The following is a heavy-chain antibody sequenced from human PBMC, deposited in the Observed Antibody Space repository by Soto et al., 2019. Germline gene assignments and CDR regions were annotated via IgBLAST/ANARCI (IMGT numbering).Heavy chain of an antibody. J-gene: IGHJ2*01. CDR3: ARDSHPWHFDL. V-gene: IGHV3-74*01. CDR1: GFTLSISW. Sequence: EVQLVESGGGLVQPGGSVRLSCEASGFTLSISWMHWVRQAPGKGLVWVSRVSSDGGRTNYADSVKGRFTISRDNTKNTVYLQMNSLRVEDTAVYYCARDSHPWHFDLWGRGTLVTVSS. CDR2: VSSDGGRT.